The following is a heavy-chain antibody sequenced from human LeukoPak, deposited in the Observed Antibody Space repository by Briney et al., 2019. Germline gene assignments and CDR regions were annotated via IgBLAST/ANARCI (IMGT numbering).Heavy chain of an antibody. V-gene: IGHV4-39*01. CDR2: IYYSGST. Sequence: PSETLSLTCTVSGGSISSSSYYWGWIRQPPGKGLEWIGTIYYSGSTYYNPSLKSRVTISVDTSKNQFSLKLNSVTAADTAVYYCARSFHSSGYYWAYWGQGTLVTVSS. J-gene: IGHJ4*02. CDR1: GGSISSSSYY. CDR3: ARSFHSSGYYWAY. D-gene: IGHD3-22*01.